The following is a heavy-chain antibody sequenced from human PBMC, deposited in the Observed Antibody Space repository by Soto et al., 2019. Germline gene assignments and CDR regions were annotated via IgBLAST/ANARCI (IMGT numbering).Heavy chain of an antibody. Sequence: KESGPTLVKPTQTLTLTCTFSGFSLSTSGVGVGWIRQPPGKALEWLALIYWDDDKRYSPSLKSRLTITKDTSKNQVVLTMTNMDPVDTATYYCARGVAAADVYYFDYWGQGTLVTVSS. CDR2: IYWDDDK. CDR1: GFSLSTSGVG. V-gene: IGHV2-5*02. J-gene: IGHJ4*02. CDR3: ARGVAAADVYYFDY. D-gene: IGHD6-13*01.